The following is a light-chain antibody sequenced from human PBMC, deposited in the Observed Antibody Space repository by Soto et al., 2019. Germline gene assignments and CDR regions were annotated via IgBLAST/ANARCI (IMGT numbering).Light chain of an antibody. CDR3: HEYNSYPGG. J-gene: IGKJ5*01. CDR1: QSIGTW. Sequence: DIQVPQSPATLSAFVGDRATISCRARQSIGTWLAWYKPKPGKDTKLLIYDASTLESGVPSRFSGSGSGTEFTLTISSLQTEDVATEYCHEYNSYPGGFGQGTRLDI. CDR2: DAS. V-gene: IGKV1-5*01.